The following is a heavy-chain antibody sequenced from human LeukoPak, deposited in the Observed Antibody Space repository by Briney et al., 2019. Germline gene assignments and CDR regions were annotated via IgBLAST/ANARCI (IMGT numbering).Heavy chain of an antibody. Sequence: PSETLSLTCAVYGGSFSGYYWSWIRQPPGKGLEWIGEINHSGSTNYNPSLKSRVTISVDTSKNQFSLKLSSVTAADTAVYYCARGLKLRYFDWGYYYMDVWGKGTAVTVSS. CDR3: ARGLKLRYFDWGYYYMDV. CDR1: GGSFSGYY. J-gene: IGHJ6*03. CDR2: INHSGST. D-gene: IGHD3-9*01. V-gene: IGHV4-34*01.